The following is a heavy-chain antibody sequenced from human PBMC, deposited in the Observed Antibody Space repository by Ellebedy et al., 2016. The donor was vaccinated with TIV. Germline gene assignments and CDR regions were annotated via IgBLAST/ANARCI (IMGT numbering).Heavy chain of an antibody. CDR2: VSYDGSNK. CDR3: APGGGYFDY. CDR1: GFTFSSYA. J-gene: IGHJ4*02. V-gene: IGHV3-30-3*01. D-gene: IGHD2-15*01. Sequence: GASLKISCAASGFTFSSYAMHWVRQAPGKGLEWVAVVSYDGSNKFYADSVKGRFTISRDNSKNTLYVQMISLRAEDTAVYYCAPGGGYFDYWGQGTLVTVSS.